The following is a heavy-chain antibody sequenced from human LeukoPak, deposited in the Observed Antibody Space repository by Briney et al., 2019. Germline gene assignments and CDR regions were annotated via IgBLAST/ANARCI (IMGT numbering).Heavy chain of an antibody. CDR3: ARGAGYNYPYYFDY. D-gene: IGHD5-24*01. CDR1: GFTFSSYA. Sequence: GRSLRLSCVASGFTFSSYAMHWVRQAPGKGLEWVSVIYGGGNIYYADSVKGRFTISRDNSKNTLYLQMNSLRAEDTAVYYCARGAGYNYPYYFDYWGQGTLVTVSS. J-gene: IGHJ4*02. V-gene: IGHV3-53*01. CDR2: IYGGGNI.